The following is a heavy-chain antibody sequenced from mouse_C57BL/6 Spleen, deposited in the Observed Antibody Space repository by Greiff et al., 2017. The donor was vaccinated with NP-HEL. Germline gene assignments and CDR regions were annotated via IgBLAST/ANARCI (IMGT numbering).Heavy chain of an antibody. J-gene: IGHJ4*01. CDR3: ARYGDYDYDYAMDY. CDR2: IYPGDGDT. V-gene: IGHV1-82*01. D-gene: IGHD2-4*01. Sequence: QVQLQQSGPELVKPGASVKISCKASGYAFSSSWMNWVKQRPGQGLEWIGRIYPGDGDTNYNGKFKGKATLTADKSSSTAYMQLSSLTSEDSAVYFCARYGDYDYDYAMDYWGQGTSVTVSS. CDR1: GYAFSSSW.